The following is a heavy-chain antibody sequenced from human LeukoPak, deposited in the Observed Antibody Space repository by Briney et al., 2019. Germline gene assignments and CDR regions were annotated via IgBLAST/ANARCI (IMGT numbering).Heavy chain of an antibody. Sequence: GASVKVSCKASGYTFTGYYIHWVRQAPGQGLEWMGWINPNGGGTNYAQNFQGRVTMTRDTSISTAYMELSRLRSDDTAVYYCARGTILTGYYSINMGVYFDYWGQGTLVTVSS. CDR1: GYTFTGYY. J-gene: IGHJ4*02. CDR2: INPNGGGT. CDR3: ARGTILTGYYSINMGVYFDY. V-gene: IGHV1-2*02. D-gene: IGHD3-9*01.